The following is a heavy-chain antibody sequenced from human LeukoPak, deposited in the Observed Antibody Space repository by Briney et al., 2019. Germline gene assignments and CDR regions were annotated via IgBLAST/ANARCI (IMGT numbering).Heavy chain of an antibody. J-gene: IGHJ5*02. CDR1: GGSFSGHY. V-gene: IGHV4-34*01. CDR3: ARREIVVVPAAIVP. D-gene: IGHD2-2*02. CDR2: INHSGST. Sequence: PSETLSFTCAVYGGSFSGHYWSWIRQPPGKGLEWIGEINHSGSTNYNPSLKSRVTISVDTSKNQFSLKLSSVTAADTAVYYCARREIVVVPAAIVPWGQGTLVTVSS.